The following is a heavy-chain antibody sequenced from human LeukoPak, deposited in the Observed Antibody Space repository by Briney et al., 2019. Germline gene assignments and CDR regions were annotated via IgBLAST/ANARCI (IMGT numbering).Heavy chain of an antibody. CDR2: INPSGGST. Sequence: GASVKVSCKASGYTFTSYYMHWVRQAPGQGLEWMGIINPSGGSTSYAQKFQGRVTMTRDTSTSTVYMELSSLRSEDTAVYYCARSPSAGQWIQLWPVGAFDIWGQGTMVTVSS. J-gene: IGHJ3*02. CDR3: ARSPSAGQWIQLWPVGAFDI. V-gene: IGHV1-46*01. CDR1: GYTFTSYY. D-gene: IGHD5-18*01.